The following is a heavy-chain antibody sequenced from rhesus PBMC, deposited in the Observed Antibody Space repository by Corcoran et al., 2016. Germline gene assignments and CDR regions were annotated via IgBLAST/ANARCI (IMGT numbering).Heavy chain of an antibody. J-gene: IGHJ2*01. D-gene: IGHD1-26*01. V-gene: IGHV4S10*01. CDR1: GGSISDSYR. CDR2: IYGSNPRT. Sequence: QVQLQESGPGVVKPSETLSLTCAVSGGSISDSYRWSWIRQPPGKGLEWIGYIYGSNPRTNYNPSPKSRVTISKDTSKNQFSCKLSSVTAADTAVYYCARDWAYNWNYGYFDLWGPGTPITISS. CDR3: ARDWAYNWNYGYFDL.